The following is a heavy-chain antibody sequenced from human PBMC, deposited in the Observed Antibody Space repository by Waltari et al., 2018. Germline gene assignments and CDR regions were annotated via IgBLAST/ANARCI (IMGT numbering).Heavy chain of an antibody. Sequence: EVQLLESGGGLVQPGGSLRLSCAASGFTFSNYVMSWVRQAPGKGLGWASVIYSGGTSFYADSVKRRFTISRDNSKNTLYLQMNSLRPEDTAVYYCAREATHSYYYFLDVWGKGTTVTVSS. J-gene: IGHJ6*03. CDR2: IYSGGTS. V-gene: IGHV3-23*03. CDR1: GFTFSNYV. CDR3: AREATHSYYYFLDV.